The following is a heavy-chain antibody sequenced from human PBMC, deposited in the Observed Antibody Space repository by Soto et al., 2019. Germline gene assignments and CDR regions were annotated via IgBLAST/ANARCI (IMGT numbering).Heavy chain of an antibody. D-gene: IGHD2-21*02. CDR1: GGIFSSNT. CDR2: IIPLFGTA. V-gene: IGHV1-69*06. J-gene: IGHJ4*02. CDR3: ASKAACGGDCYAFDS. Sequence: QVYLVQSGAEVKKPGSSVKISCKASGGIFSSNTINWVRQAAGQGLEWMGGIIPLFGTANYAEKFQGRVNITADKSTRTEYMELTRLRSEDTAVYYCASKAACGGDCYAFDSWGQGTLVTVSS.